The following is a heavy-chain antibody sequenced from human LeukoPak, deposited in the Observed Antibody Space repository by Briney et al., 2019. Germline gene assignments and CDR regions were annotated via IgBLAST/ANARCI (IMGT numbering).Heavy chain of an antibody. J-gene: IGHJ3*02. V-gene: IGHV3-21*06. CDR1: GFTFSSYS. CDR3: ARDGTSYSDYFRLRAFDI. CDR2: ISSSSNYI. D-gene: IGHD4-11*01. Sequence: PGGSLRLSCAASGFTFSSYSVNWVRQAPGKGLEWVSSISSSSNYIYYADSVKGRFTISRDNAKNSLYLQMNSLRGEDTAVYYCARDGTSYSDYFRLRAFDIWGQGTMVTVSS.